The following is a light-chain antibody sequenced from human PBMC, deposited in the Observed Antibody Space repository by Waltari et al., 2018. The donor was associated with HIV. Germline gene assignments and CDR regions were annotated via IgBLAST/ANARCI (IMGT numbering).Light chain of an antibody. CDR1: SSNIGSND. V-gene: IGLV1-47*01. CDR2: RND. J-gene: IGLJ3*02. Sequence: HSVLTQPPSASGTPGQRVTISCSGSSSNIGSNDVDWYQQLPGTAPKRLIYRNDQRPSGGPDRFSGTKSGTTASLAISGLRSEDEADYYCSAWDDGLDGLLVFGGGTKLTVL. CDR3: SAWDDGLDGLLV.